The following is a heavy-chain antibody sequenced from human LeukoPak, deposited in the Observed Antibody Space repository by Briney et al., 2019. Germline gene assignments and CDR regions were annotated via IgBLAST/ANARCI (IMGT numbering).Heavy chain of an antibody. V-gene: IGHV3-30*02. CDR2: IRYDGSNK. CDR3: AKEIGSYSSSWFDY. J-gene: IGHJ4*02. Sequence: GGSPRLSCAASGFTFSSYGMHWVRQAPGKGLEWVAFIRYDGSNKYYADSVKGRFTISRDNSKSTLYLQMNSLRAEDTAVYYCAKEIGSYSSSWFDYWGQGTLVTVSS. CDR1: GFTFSSYG. D-gene: IGHD6-13*01.